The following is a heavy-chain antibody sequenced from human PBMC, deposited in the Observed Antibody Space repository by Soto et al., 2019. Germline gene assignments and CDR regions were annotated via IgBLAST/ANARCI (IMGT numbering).Heavy chain of an antibody. D-gene: IGHD2-2*01. J-gene: IGHJ6*03. Sequence: SETLSLTCAVYGGSFSGYCWSWIRQPPGKGLEWIGEINHSGSTNYNPPLKSRVTISVDTSKNQFSLKLSSVTAADTAVYYCARGRLSLAGYCSSTSCPLYMDVWGKGTTVTVSS. V-gene: IGHV4-34*01. CDR3: ARGRLSLAGYCSSTSCPLYMDV. CDR1: GGSFSGYC. CDR2: INHSGST.